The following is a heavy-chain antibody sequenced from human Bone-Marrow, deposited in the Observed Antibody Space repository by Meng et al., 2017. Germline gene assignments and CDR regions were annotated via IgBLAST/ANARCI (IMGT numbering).Heavy chain of an antibody. CDR3: ARDLDGDYGEYFQH. J-gene: IGHJ1*01. CDR2: INAGNGNT. D-gene: IGHD4-17*01. V-gene: IGHV1-3*01. CDR1: GYTFTSYA. Sequence: QVQVVQAGAEVKKPGASVKVSCKASGYTFTSYAMHWVRQAPGQRLEWMGWINAGNGNTKYSQKFQGRVTITRDTSASTAYMELSSLRSEDTAVYYCARDLDGDYGEYFQHWGQGTLVTVSS.